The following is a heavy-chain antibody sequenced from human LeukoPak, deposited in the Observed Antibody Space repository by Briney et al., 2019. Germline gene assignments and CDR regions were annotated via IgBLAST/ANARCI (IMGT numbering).Heavy chain of an antibody. Sequence: ASVNLSRKASGYTSTSYGISWVREVHGHGLEWRAWITAYNRNTDYAQKLQGRLTMTTETSTSTAYMELRGLRSDDTAVYYRARDHKNLAWLSLGTGFDPWGQGTLVNVSS. J-gene: IGHJ5*02. CDR2: ITAYNRNT. CDR3: ARDHKNLAWLSLGTGFDP. CDR1: GYTSTSYG. D-gene: IGHD3-3*01. V-gene: IGHV1-18*04.